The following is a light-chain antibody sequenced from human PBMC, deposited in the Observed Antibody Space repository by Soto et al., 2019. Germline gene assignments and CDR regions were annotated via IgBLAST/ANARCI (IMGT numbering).Light chain of an antibody. V-gene: IGLV1-51*01. CDR3: GAWDTSLSLVG. J-gene: IGLJ2*01. Sequence: QSVLTQPPSVSAAPGQKVTISCSGSSSNIGNNHVSWYQQFQGTAPKLLIYDNNNRPSEIPDRFSGSKSGTSATLGITGLQTGDEAYYYFGAWDTSLSLVGFGEGTKLTV. CDR2: DNN. CDR1: SSNIGNNH.